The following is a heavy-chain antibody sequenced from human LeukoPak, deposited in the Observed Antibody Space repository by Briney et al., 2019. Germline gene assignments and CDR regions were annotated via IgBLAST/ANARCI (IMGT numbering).Heavy chain of an antibody. J-gene: IGHJ4*02. Sequence: GGSLRLSCAASGFTFSSYSMNWVRQAPGKGLEWVSSISSSSYIYYADSVKGRFTISRDNAKNSLYLQMNSLRAEDTAVYYCARVVVAATGDYWGQGTLVTVPS. V-gene: IGHV3-21*01. CDR1: GFTFSSYS. D-gene: IGHD2-15*01. CDR3: ARVVVAATGDY. CDR2: ISSSSYI.